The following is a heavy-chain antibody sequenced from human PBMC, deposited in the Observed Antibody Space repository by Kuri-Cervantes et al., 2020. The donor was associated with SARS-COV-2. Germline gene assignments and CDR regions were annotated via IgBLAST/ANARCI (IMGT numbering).Heavy chain of an antibody. J-gene: IGHJ3*02. Sequence: SETLSLTCSVSGGSISRDYWSWIRQPPGKGLEWIAFIYYSGNTNYNPSLKSRVTVSVDTSNNQFSLRLNSVTAADMAVYYCAKVANWGDRDAFDIWGQGKRVHVAS. V-gene: IGHV4-59*01. CDR2: IYYSGNT. CDR1: GGSISRDY. CDR3: AKVANWGDRDAFDI. D-gene: IGHD7-27*01.